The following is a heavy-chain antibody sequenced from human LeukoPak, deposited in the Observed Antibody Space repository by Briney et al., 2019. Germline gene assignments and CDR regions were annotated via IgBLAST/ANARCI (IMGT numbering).Heavy chain of an antibody. V-gene: IGHV3-72*01. CDR2: TRNKANSYST. CDR1: GFTFSSYD. J-gene: IGHJ4*02. Sequence: GGSLRLSCAASGFTFSSYDMNWVRQAPGKGLEWVGRTRNKANSYSTEYAASVKGRFTISRDDSKNSLYLQMNSLKTEDTAVYYCARFQADYWGQGTLVTVSS. CDR3: ARFQADY.